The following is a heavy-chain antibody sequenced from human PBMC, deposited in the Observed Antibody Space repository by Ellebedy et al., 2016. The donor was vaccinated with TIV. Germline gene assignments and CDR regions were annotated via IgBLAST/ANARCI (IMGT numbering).Heavy chain of an antibody. CDR1: GFTFSIIG. CDR3: AKGGRFLEWLFDY. CDR2: ISKEGSLK. D-gene: IGHD3-3*01. J-gene: IGHJ4*02. Sequence: GGSLRLXXAASGFTFSIIGMHWVRQVPDKGLEWVAAISKEGSLKYYADSVKGRFTISRDTSKNKLYVQMNTLRAEDTAIYYCAKGGRFLEWLFDYWGQGTLVTVSS. V-gene: IGHV3-30*18.